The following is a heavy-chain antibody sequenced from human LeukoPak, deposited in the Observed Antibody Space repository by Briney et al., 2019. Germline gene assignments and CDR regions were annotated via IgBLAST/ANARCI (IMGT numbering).Heavy chain of an antibody. CDR1: GFTFSSYW. CDR2: INGDGSSS. J-gene: IGHJ4*02. V-gene: IGHV3-74*01. D-gene: IGHD6-13*01. CDR3: ARQPTAAAGYFDY. Sequence: GGSLRLSCAASGFTFSSYWMHWVRQAPGKGLVWVSRINGDGSSSNYADSVKGRFTISRDNSKNTLYLQMNSLRAEDTAVYYCARQPTAAAGYFDYWGQGTLVTVSS.